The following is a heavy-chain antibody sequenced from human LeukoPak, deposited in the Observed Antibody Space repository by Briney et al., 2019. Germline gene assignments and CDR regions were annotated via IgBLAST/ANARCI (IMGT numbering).Heavy chain of an antibody. Sequence: SESLSLTCTVSVGSINNYCCSWSRQPPGKGLEWVGYISYSASTNYNPSLQSRVTISVDTSKNQFSLQLSSVTAADTAVYYCARADTHHTYSSSWHFDYWGQGTLVTVSS. CDR1: VGSINNYC. CDR2: ISYSAST. J-gene: IGHJ4*02. V-gene: IGHV4-59*12. D-gene: IGHD6-13*01. CDR3: ARADTHHTYSSSWHFDY.